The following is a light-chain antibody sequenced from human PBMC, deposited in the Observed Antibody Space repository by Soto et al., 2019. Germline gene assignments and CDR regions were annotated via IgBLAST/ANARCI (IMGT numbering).Light chain of an antibody. CDR2: DVS. CDR3: GSFTGSNYV. Sequence: QSALTQPASVSGSPGQSITISCTGTISDVGGYNFVSWYQQYPGKAPKLMICDVSNRPSGVSNRFSGSKSGNTASLTISGLQAEDEADYYCGSFTGSNYVFGTGTKATVL. V-gene: IGLV2-14*03. J-gene: IGLJ1*01. CDR1: ISDVGGYNF.